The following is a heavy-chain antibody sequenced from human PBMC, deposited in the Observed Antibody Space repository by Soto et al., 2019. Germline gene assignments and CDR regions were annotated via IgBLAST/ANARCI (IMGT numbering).Heavy chain of an antibody. Sequence: QVQLVQSGAEVKKPGSSVKVSCKASGGTFSSYAISWVRQAPGQGLERMGGIIPIFGTATYAQKFQGRVTITADEATSTAYLEQSSRRSEDTAVYYCASLGLRRSKIGLMASSLGYWGQGTLVTVSS. CDR2: IIPIFGTA. D-gene: IGHD6-19*01. CDR1: GGTFSSYA. J-gene: IGHJ4*02. CDR3: ASLGLRRSKIGLMASSLGY. V-gene: IGHV1-69*01.